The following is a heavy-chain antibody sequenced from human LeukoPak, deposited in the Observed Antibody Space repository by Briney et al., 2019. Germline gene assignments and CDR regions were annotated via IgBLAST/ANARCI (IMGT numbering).Heavy chain of an antibody. CDR3: ARSHPIFGVVTYYYYMDV. V-gene: IGHV4-4*07. CDR1: GGSISSYY. Sequence: SETLSLTCTVSGGSISSYYWSWIRQPAGEELEGFGRIYTTGSTNYNPSPNSRVTMSVDTSKNQFSLKLSSVTAADTAVYYCARSHPIFGVVTYYYYMDVWGKGTTVTVSS. CDR2: IYTTGST. J-gene: IGHJ6*03. D-gene: IGHD3-3*01.